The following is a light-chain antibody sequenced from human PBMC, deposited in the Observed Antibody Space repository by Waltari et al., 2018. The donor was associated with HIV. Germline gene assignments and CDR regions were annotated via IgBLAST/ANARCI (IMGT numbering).Light chain of an antibody. CDR1: SSDVGGYNY. CDR3: SSYTSSNTVI. V-gene: IGLV2-14*01. CDR2: DVS. J-gene: IGLJ2*01. Sequence: QSALTQSASVSGSPAQSITISCTGTSSDVGGYNYVSWYQQPPGKAPKLVIYDVSNRPSGVSNRFSGSKSGNTASLTISGLQAEDEAEYYCSSYTSSNTVIFGGGTRVTVL.